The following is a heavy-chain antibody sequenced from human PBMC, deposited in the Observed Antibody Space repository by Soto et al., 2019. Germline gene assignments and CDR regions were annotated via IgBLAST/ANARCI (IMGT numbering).Heavy chain of an antibody. CDR3: ARDRRAAAGRVFDD. D-gene: IGHD6-13*01. J-gene: IGHJ4*02. V-gene: IGHV1-2*04. Sequence: ASVKVSCKASGYTFTGYYMHWVRQAPGQGLEWMGWINANSGGTNYAQKFQGWVTMTRDTSISTAYMELSSLRSDDTAVYYCARDRRAAAGRVFDDWGQGTLVTVSS. CDR2: INANSGGT. CDR1: GYTFTGYY.